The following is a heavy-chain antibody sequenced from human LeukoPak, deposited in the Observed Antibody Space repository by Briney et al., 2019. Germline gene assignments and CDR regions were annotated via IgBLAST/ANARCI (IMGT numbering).Heavy chain of an antibody. J-gene: IGHJ4*02. CDR1: GFTFSSYG. CDR2: IRYDGSNK. CDR3: AKDWGVYDSSGYFFDY. Sequence: GGSLRLSCAASGFTFSSYGMHWVRQAPGKGLEWVAFIRYDGSNKYYADSVKGRFTISRDKSKNTLYLQMNSLRAEDTAVYYCAKDWGVYDSSGYFFDYWGQGTLVTVSS. D-gene: IGHD3-22*01. V-gene: IGHV3-30*02.